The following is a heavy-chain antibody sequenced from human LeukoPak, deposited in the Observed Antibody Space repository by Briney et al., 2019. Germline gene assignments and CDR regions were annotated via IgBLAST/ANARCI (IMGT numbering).Heavy chain of an antibody. CDR3: ARGGGSADY. Sequence: GGSLRLSCAASGFPFSSYAMNWVRQAPGKGLEWVSTISGSGSSTYYAESVKGRFTISRDTSNNTLNLRMNSLRAEDTAVYFCARGGGSADYWGQGTQVTVSP. D-gene: IGHD2-15*01. CDR2: ISGSGSST. J-gene: IGHJ4*02. V-gene: IGHV3-23*01. CDR1: GFPFSSYA.